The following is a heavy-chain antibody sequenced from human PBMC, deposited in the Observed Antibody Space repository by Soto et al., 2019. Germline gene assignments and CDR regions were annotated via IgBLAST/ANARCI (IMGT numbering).Heavy chain of an antibody. J-gene: IGHJ4*02. CDR3: ARESAAAVDY. D-gene: IGHD6-13*01. Sequence: PGGSLRLSCAACGFTFSSYSMNWVRQAPGKGLEWVSYISSSSSTIYYADSVKGRFTISRDNAKNSLYLQMNSLRAEDTAVYYCARESAAAVDYWGQGTLVTVSS. CDR2: ISSSSSTI. V-gene: IGHV3-48*01. CDR1: GFTFSSYS.